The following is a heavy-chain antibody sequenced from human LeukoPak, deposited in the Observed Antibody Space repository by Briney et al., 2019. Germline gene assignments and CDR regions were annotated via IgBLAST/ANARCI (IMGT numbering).Heavy chain of an antibody. D-gene: IGHD3-22*01. Sequence: SETLSLTCNVSGASMSNYYWVWIRQPPGKGLEWIGSIYHSGTTYSGSTYYNPSLKSRVTISLDTSKNQFSLKLSSVTAADTAVYYCAREAGYYDYRGYPQNNWFDPWGQGILVTVSS. V-gene: IGHV4-39*07. CDR3: AREAGYYDYRGYPQNNWFDP. CDR2: IYHSGTTYSGST. J-gene: IGHJ5*02. CDR1: GASMSNYY.